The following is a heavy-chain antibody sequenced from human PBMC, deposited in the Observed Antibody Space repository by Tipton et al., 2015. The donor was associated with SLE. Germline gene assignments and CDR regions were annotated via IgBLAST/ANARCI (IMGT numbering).Heavy chain of an antibody. Sequence: SLRLSCAASGFTFSSYWMSWVRQAPGKGLECVANIKQDGNEKYYVDSVKGRFTISRDNAKKSLYLEMNSLRAEDTAMYHCARRRCSSTSCFFDYWGQGSLVTVSS. CDR3: ARRRCSSTSCFFDY. CDR2: IKQDGNEK. J-gene: IGHJ4*02. D-gene: IGHD2-2*01. V-gene: IGHV3-7*01. CDR1: GFTFSSYW.